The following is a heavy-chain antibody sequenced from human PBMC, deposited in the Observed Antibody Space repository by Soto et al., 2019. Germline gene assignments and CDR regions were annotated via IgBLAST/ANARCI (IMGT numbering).Heavy chain of an antibody. J-gene: IGHJ4*02. CDR1: GFTFRSYV. CDR3: ARRGTTGGLDV. CDR2: TSYDGSNK. V-gene: IGHV3-30*19. Sequence: QVHLVESGGGVVQPGASLRLSCVGSGFTFRSYVIPWVRQAPGKGLEWVALTSYDGSNKYYDDSVKGRFTISRDNSRNTVDLHMDSLRLEDTALYYCARRGTTGGLDVWGQGTLVSVSS. D-gene: IGHD1-1*01.